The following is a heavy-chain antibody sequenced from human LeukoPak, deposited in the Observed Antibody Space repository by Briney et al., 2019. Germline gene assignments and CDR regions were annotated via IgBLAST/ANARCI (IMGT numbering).Heavy chain of an antibody. D-gene: IGHD5-12*01. CDR2: ISFDGSQ. CDR1: GPPFSSSI. J-gene: IGHJ3*02. Sequence: PGGSLRLSCALSGPPFSSSIMHWVRRAPGKGLEGVAGISFDGSQYYVESVKGRFTISRDNSGNTVYLHMTTLRPEDTAVYFCAREGHTSGFCGSFDIWGQGTTVTISS. CDR3: AREGHTSGFCGSFDI. V-gene: IGHV3-30*03.